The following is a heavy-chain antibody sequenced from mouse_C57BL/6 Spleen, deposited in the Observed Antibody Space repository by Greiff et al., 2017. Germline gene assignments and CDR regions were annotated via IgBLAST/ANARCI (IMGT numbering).Heavy chain of an antibody. Sequence: EVQLQQSGPELVKPGASVKISCKASGYSFTGYYMNWVKQSPEQSLEWIGEINPSTGGTTYNQKFKAKATLTVDKSSSTAYMQLKSLTSEDSAVCYCARGASSGLFDYWGQGTTLTVSS. CDR2: INPSTGGT. V-gene: IGHV1-42*01. D-gene: IGHD3-2*02. J-gene: IGHJ2*01. CDR1: GYSFTGYY. CDR3: ARGASSGLFDY.